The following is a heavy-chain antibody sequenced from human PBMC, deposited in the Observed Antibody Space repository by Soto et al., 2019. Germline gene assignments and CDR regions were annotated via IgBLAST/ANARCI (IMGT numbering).Heavy chain of an antibody. CDR2: IYPGDSDT. D-gene: IGHD2-15*01. CDR1: GYSFTSYW. J-gene: IGHJ6*02. V-gene: IGHV5-51*01. CDR3: ARQDCSGGSCYDYYYGMDV. Sequence: PGESLKISCKGSGYSFTSYWIGWVRQMPGKGLEWMGIIYPGDSDTRYSPSFQGQVTISADKSISTAYLQWSSLKASDTAMYYCARQDCSGGSCYDYYYGMDVWGQGPTVTVSS.